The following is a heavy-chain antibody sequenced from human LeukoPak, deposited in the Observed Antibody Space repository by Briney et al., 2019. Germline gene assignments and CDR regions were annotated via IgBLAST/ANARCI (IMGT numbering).Heavy chain of an antibody. V-gene: IGHV1-69*01. CDR2: IIPIFGTA. CDR1: GGTFSSYA. Sequence: SVKVSCKASGGTFSSYAISWVRQAPGQGLEWMGGIIPIFGTANYAQKFQGRVTITADESTSTAYMELSSLRSDDTAVYYCASYVHQSYWFDPWGQGTLVTVSS. J-gene: IGHJ5*02. CDR3: ASYVHQSYWFDP. D-gene: IGHD3-10*02.